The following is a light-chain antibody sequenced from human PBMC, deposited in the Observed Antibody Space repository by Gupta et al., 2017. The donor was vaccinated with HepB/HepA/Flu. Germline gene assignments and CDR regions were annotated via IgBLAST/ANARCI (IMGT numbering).Light chain of an antibody. CDR1: QSVLYCSISKNY. J-gene: IGKJ2*01. CDR3: QQYHTTPYT. CDR2: WAS. Sequence: DIVMTQSPHSLAVSLGAGATINCKSSQSVLYCSISKNYLAWYQHKPGQPPRRLIYWASTRESGVPDRFSGSGSGTDFTLTISSLQAEDVAVYYCQQYHTTPYTFGQGTKLEIK. V-gene: IGKV4-1*01.